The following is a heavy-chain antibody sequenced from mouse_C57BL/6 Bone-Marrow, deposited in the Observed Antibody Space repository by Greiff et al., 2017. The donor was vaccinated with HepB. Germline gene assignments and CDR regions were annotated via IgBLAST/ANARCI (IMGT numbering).Heavy chain of an antibody. CDR2: IDPEDGDT. D-gene: IGHD2-5*01. CDR1: GFNIKDYY. CDR3: TTFLYYSNYYAMDY. V-gene: IGHV14-1*01. Sequence: EVQLQQSGAELVRPGASVKLSCTASGFNIKDYYMHWVKQRPEQGLEWIGRIDPEDGDTEYAPKFQGKATMTADTSSNTAYLQLSSLTSEDTAVYYCTTFLYYSNYYAMDYWGQGTSVTVSS. J-gene: IGHJ4*01.